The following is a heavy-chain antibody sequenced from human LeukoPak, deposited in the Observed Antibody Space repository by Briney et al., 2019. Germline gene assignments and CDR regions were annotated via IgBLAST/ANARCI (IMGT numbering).Heavy chain of an antibody. Sequence: ASVTVSCKASGYTFTGYYMHWVRQAPGQGLEWMGRINPNSGGTNYAQKFQGRVTMTRDTSISTAYMELSRLRSDDTAVYYCASCSGGSCYFSFDYWGQGTLVTVSS. D-gene: IGHD2-15*01. V-gene: IGHV1-2*06. J-gene: IGHJ4*02. CDR1: GYTFTGYY. CDR3: ASCSGGSCYFSFDY. CDR2: INPNSGGT.